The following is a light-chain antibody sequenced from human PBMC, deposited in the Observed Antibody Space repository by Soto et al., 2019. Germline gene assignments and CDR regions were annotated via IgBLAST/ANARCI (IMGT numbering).Light chain of an antibody. CDR2: GAS. Sequence: EIVLTQSPGTLSLSPGERATPSCRASQSVSSSYLAWYQQKPGQAPRLLIYGASSRATGIPDRFSGSGSGTDFTLTIRRLEPEDFAVYYCQQYGSSPYTFGQGTKVDIK. CDR1: QSVSSSY. V-gene: IGKV3-20*01. J-gene: IGKJ2*01. CDR3: QQYGSSPYT.